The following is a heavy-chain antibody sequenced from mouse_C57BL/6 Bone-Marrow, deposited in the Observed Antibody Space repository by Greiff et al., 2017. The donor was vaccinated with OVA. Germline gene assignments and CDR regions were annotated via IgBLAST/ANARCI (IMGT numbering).Heavy chain of an antibody. V-gene: IGHV1-63*01. CDR2: IYPGGGYT. CDR3: ARGRIDYDYDDAMDY. D-gene: IGHD2-4*01. CDR1: GYTFTNYW. J-gene: IGHJ4*01. Sequence: QVQLQQSGAELVRPGTSVKMSCKASGYTFTNYWIGWAKQRPGHGLEWIGDIYPGGGYTNYNEKFKGKATLTADKSSSTAYMQFSSLTSEDSAIXYCARGRIDYDYDDAMDYWGQGTSVTVSS.